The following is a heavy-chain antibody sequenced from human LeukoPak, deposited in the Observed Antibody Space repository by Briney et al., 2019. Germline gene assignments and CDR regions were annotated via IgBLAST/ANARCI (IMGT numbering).Heavy chain of an antibody. Sequence: SETLSLTCAVYGGSFSNYYYSWMRQPPGKGLEWIGEINHSGSTNYNPSLKSRVTMSVDTSKNQFSLNLSSVTAADAAVYYCARGVGWPHTMTYYYYYMDVWGKGTPVTVSS. D-gene: IGHD1-26*01. J-gene: IGHJ6*03. CDR3: ARGVGWPHTMTYYYYYMDV. CDR2: INHSGST. V-gene: IGHV4-34*01. CDR1: GGSFSNYY.